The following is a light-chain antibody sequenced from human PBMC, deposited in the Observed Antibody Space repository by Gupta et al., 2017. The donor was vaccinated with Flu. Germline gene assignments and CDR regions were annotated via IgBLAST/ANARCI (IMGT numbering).Light chain of an antibody. Sequence: EIVMTQSPATLSVSPGERATLSCRASQSVSSNLAWYQQKPGQAPRLLIYGASTRATGIPARFSGRGFGTEFTLTISSLQSEDFAVYYCQQYNNWPPWTFGQGTKVEIK. V-gene: IGKV3-15*01. J-gene: IGKJ1*01. CDR2: GAS. CDR3: QQYNNWPPWT. CDR1: QSVSSN.